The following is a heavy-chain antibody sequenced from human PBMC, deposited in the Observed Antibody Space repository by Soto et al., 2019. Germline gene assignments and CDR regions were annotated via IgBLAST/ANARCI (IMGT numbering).Heavy chain of an antibody. CDR3: AKDTYSSSPYYMDF. D-gene: IGHD6-19*01. J-gene: IGHJ6*03. CDR1: GFTFDDYA. V-gene: IGHV3-9*01. Sequence: EVHLVESGGGLVQPGRSLRLSCAASGFTFDDYAMHWVRQVPGKGLEWVSGISWNSGNIGYADSVKGRFTISRDNAKNSLYLQMNSLRVEDTALYFCAKDTYSSSPYYMDFWGKGTTVTVSS. CDR2: ISWNSGNI.